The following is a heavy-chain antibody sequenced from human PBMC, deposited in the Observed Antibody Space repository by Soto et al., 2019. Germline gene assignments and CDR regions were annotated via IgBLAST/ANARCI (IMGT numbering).Heavy chain of an antibody. V-gene: IGHV1-18*04. Sequence: ASVKVSCKASGYTFTSYGISWVRQAPGQGLEWMGWISAYNGNTNYAQKLQGRVTMTTDTSTSTAYMELRSLRSDDTAVYYCARDTYGDYPHYYYGMDVWGQGTTVTV. J-gene: IGHJ6*02. CDR1: GYTFTSYG. CDR3: ARDTYGDYPHYYYGMDV. D-gene: IGHD4-17*01. CDR2: ISAYNGNT.